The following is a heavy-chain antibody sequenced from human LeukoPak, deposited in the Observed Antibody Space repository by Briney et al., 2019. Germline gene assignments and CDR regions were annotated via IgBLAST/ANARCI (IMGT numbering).Heavy chain of an antibody. D-gene: IGHD7-27*01. CDR2: MSPNSGDT. J-gene: IGHJ4*02. CDR1: GYTFTSYD. Sequence: ASVKVSCKASGYTFTSYDFNWVRQATGQRPEWMGWMSPNSGDTGYAQKFQDRVTMTRNTSISTACMELSSLRSDDTAVYYCARGPPNWGYDYWGPGTLVTVSS. CDR3: ARGPPNWGYDY. V-gene: IGHV1-8*01.